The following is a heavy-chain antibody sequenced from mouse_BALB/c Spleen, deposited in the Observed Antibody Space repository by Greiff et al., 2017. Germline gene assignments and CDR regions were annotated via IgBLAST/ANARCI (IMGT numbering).Heavy chain of an antibody. D-gene: IGHD1-2*01. Sequence: EVKLEESGGGLVQPGGSLKLSCAASGFTFSSYTMSWVRQTPEKRLEWVAYISNGGGSTYYPDTVKGRFTISRDNAKNTLYLQMSSLKSEDTAMYYCARQATATFAYWGQGTLVTVSA. CDR3: ARQATATFAY. J-gene: IGHJ3*01. CDR2: ISNGGGST. CDR1: GFTFSSYT. V-gene: IGHV5-12-2*01.